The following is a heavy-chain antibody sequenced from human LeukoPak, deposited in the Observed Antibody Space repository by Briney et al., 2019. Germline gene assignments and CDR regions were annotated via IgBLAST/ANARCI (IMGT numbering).Heavy chain of an antibody. Sequence: SETLSLTCNISGGSISSYYWSWIRQPPGTGLEWIGYIYYSGSTNYNPSLKSRVTISVDTSKNQFSLKLSSVTAADTAVYYCPSTERSVAVAGTFYFDYWGQGTLVTVSS. CDR3: PSTERSVAVAGTFYFDY. J-gene: IGHJ4*02. D-gene: IGHD6-19*01. CDR2: IYYSGST. CDR1: GGSISSYY. V-gene: IGHV4-59*08.